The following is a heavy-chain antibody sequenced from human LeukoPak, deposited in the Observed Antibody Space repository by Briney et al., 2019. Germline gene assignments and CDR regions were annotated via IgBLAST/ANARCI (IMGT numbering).Heavy chain of an antibody. V-gene: IGHV4-34*01. CDR1: GGSFSGYY. CDR3: ARGRQTPTYNWFDP. CDR2: INHSGST. Sequence: SETLSLTCAVYGGSFSGYYWSWLRQPPGKGLEWVGEINHSGSTNYNPSLKSRVTISVDTSKNQFSLKLSSVTAADTAVYYCARGRQTPTYNWFDPWGQGTLATVSS. J-gene: IGHJ5*02.